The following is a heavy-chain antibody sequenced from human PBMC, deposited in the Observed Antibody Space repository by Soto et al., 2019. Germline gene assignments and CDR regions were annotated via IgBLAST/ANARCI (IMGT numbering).Heavy chain of an antibody. CDR1: GFTFSSYG. V-gene: IGHV3-33*08. D-gene: IGHD1-26*01. Sequence: QVQLVESGGGVVQPGRSLRLSCTASGFTFSSYGMHWVRQAPGKGLEWVAVIWYDGSKAYHADSVKGRFTISRDNSENTLSLQMNSLRGEDTAMYYCARDPFGEWERTQGDYFYGMDVWGQGITVTVSS. CDR3: ARDPFGEWERTQGDYFYGMDV. CDR2: IWYDGSKA. J-gene: IGHJ6*02.